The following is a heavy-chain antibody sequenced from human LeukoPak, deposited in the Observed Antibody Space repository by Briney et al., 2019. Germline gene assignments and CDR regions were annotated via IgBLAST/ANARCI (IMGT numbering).Heavy chain of an antibody. D-gene: IGHD1-26*01. Sequence: PGGSLRLPCAASGFAVSSNYMSWVRQAPGKGLEWVSVIYSGGSTYYADSVKGRFTISRDNSKNTLYLQMNSLRAEDTAVYYCARFPLNLIVGAPQKAFDIWGQGTMVTVSS. CDR1: GFAVSSNY. CDR2: IYSGGST. J-gene: IGHJ3*02. CDR3: ARFPLNLIVGAPQKAFDI. V-gene: IGHV3-53*01.